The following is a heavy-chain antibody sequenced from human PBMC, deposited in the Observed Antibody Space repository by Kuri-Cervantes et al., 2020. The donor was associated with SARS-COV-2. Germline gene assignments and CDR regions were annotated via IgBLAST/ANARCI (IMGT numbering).Heavy chain of an antibody. CDR1: GFTFDDYG. CDR2: INWNGGST. Sequence: GESLKISCAASGFTFDDYGMGWVRQAPGKGLEWVSGINWNGGSTGYADSVKGRFTISRDNAKNSLYLQMNSLRAEDTAVYYCASPGGIVSGPGAFDIWGQGTMVTVSS. J-gene: IGHJ3*02. V-gene: IGHV3-20*04. CDR3: ASPGGIVSGPGAFDI. D-gene: IGHD3-10*01.